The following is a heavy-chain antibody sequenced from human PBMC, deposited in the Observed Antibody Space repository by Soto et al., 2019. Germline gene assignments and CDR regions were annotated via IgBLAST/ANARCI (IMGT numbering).Heavy chain of an antibody. CDR1: GVPITDSY. D-gene: IGHD3-10*01. Sequence: QAQLQVSGPGVVKPAETLSLICDVSGVPITDSYWSWIRQSPGKGLEWIGRVHAGGSFNYNPSLRRRAGISEDTSKSQVSLRLTSVTAADTAVYFCARENTPEMTRGWFAPWGQGTIVTVSS. J-gene: IGHJ5*02. CDR3: ARENTPEMTRGWFAP. V-gene: IGHV4-4*07. CDR2: VHAGGSF.